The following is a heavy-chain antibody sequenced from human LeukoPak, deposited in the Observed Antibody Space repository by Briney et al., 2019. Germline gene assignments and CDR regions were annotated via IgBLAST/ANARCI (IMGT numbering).Heavy chain of an antibody. CDR2: INTNTGNP. J-gene: IGHJ4*02. CDR3: ARKKVEPDRYFDY. CDR1: GYTFTSYT. Sequence: ASVKVSCKASGYTFTSYTMNWVRQAPGQGLEWMGWINTNTGNPWYAQGFTGRFVFSLDTSVSTAYLQITSLKAEDTAVYYCARKKVEPDRYFDYWGQGTLVTVSS. D-gene: IGHD1-14*01. V-gene: IGHV7-4-1*02.